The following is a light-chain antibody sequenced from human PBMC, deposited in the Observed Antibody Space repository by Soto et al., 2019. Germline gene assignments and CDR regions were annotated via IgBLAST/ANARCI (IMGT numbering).Light chain of an antibody. V-gene: IGKV1-39*01. CDR3: HQSYSTLVT. CDR1: QRISSY. Sequence: DIQLSHSLSSLSPSVAPRGTIPWRASQRISSYLNWYQQKPAKAPTILIYDASTLQSGVPSTFSGGGSGTDVTLTISSLQPEDFATSYCHQSYSTLVTFGQGTKVDIK. CDR2: DAS. J-gene: IGKJ1*01.